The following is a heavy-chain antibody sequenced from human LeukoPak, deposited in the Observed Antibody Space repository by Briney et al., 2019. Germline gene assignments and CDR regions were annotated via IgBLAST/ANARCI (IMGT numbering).Heavy chain of an antibody. CDR2: FDPEDGET. V-gene: IGHV1-24*01. Sequence: ASVQDSCKVSGYTLTELSMHWVRQAPGKGLEWMGGFDPEDGETIYAQKFQGRVTMTEDTSTDTAYMELSSLRSEDTAVYYCATDPNHGSGPGWGQGNLVTVSS. CDR1: GYTLTELS. D-gene: IGHD3-10*01. J-gene: IGHJ4*02. CDR3: ATDPNHGSGPG.